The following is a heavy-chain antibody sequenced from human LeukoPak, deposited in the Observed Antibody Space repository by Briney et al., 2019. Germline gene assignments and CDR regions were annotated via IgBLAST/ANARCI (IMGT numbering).Heavy chain of an antibody. D-gene: IGHD3-10*01. V-gene: IGHV1-2*06. CDR3: ARGRWKQFGEGYY. CDR2: INPNSGGT. J-gene: IGHJ4*02. Sequence: ASVKVSCKASGYTFTGYYMNWVRQAPGQGLEWMGRINPNSGGTDYAQKFQGRVTMTRNTSISTAYMELSSLSSDDPALYYCARGRWKQFGEGYYWGQGTLVTVSS. CDR1: GYTFTGYY.